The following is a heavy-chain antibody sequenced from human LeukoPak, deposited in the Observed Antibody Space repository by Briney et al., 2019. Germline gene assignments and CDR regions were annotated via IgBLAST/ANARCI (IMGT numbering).Heavy chain of an antibody. CDR2: IYTSGST. Sequence: SETLSLTCAVYGGSISSYYWSWIRQPAGKGLEWIGRIYTSGSTNYNPSLKSRVTMSVDTSKNQFSLKLSSVTAADTAVYYCARDGTPAYYDILTGPYYFDYWGQGTLVTVSS. J-gene: IGHJ4*02. D-gene: IGHD3-9*01. V-gene: IGHV4-4*07. CDR3: ARDGTPAYYDILTGPYYFDY. CDR1: GGSISSYY.